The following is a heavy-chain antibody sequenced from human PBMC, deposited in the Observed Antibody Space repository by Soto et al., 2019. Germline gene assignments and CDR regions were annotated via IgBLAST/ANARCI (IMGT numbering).Heavy chain of an antibody. J-gene: IGHJ4*02. V-gene: IGHV4-59*01. D-gene: IGHD6-13*01. CDR3: ASTAVPIAADGLNFDY. CDR2: IYYSGST. Sequence: PSETLSLTCTVSGGSISSYYWSWIRQPPGKGLEWIGYIYYSGSTNYNPSLKSRVTISVDTSKNQFSLKLSSVTAADTAVYYCASTAVPIAADGLNFDYWGQGTLVTVSS. CDR1: GGSISSYY.